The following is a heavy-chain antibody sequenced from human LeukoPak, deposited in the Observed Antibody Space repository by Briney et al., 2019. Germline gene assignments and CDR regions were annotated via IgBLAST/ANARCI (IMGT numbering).Heavy chain of an antibody. CDR3: ARDLGDYVGYDAFDI. D-gene: IGHD4-17*01. CDR2: ITGSGGKT. V-gene: IGHV3-48*03. J-gene: IGHJ3*02. CDR1: GFTFSTYE. Sequence: GGSLTLSCAASGFTFSTYEMNWVRQAPGRGLEWLSYITGSGGKTYYADSVKGRFTLHRDNANKLLFLHMNSLRAEDTAVYYCARDLGDYVGYDAFDIWGQGTMVTVSS.